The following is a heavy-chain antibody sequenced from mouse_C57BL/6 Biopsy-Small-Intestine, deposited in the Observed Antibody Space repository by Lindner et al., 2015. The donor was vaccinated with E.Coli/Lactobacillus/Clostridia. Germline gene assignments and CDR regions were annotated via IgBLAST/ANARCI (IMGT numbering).Heavy chain of an antibody. CDR3: LYGSSWYFDV. V-gene: IGHV1-19*01. Sequence: VQLQESGPVLVKPGTSVKMSCKASGYTFTDYYMNWVKQSHGKSLEWIGVINPYSGGTSYNQKFKGKPTLTVDKSSSTAYMELNSLTSEDSAVYYCLYGSSWYFDVWGTGTTVTVSS. J-gene: IGHJ1*03. CDR1: GYTFTDYY. D-gene: IGHD1-1*01. CDR2: INPYSGGT.